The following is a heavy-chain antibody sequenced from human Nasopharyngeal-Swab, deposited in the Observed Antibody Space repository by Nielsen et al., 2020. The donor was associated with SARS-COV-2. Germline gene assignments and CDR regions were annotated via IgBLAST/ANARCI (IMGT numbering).Heavy chain of an antibody. CDR1: GGSISSSY. CDR3: ARRFGGSWYNWFDP. J-gene: IGHJ5*02. V-gene: IGHV4-59*01. Sequence: SETLSLTCPVSGGSISSSYWSWIRQPPGKGLEWIGYIYYSGRTNYNPSLKSRITISVDTSKNQFSLKLSSVTAADTAVYYRARRFGGSWYNWFDPWGQGTLVTVSS. CDR2: IYYSGRT. D-gene: IGHD6-13*01.